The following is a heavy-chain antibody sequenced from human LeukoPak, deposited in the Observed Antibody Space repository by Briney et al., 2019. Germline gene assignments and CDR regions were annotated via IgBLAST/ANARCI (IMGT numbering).Heavy chain of an antibody. Sequence: PGGSLRLSCAASGFAFSNFAMSWVRQAPGKGLEWVSAMSGSGYYTYYVESVKGRFTISRDNSKNTLYLQMNSPRAEDTAVYYCARDPDSSWYFDYWGQGTLVTVSS. D-gene: IGHD6-13*01. J-gene: IGHJ4*02. CDR1: GFAFSNFA. CDR2: MSGSGYYT. V-gene: IGHV3-23*01. CDR3: ARDPDSSWYFDY.